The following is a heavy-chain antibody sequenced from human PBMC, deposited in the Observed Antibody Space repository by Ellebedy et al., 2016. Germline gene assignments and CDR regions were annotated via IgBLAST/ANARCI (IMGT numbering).Heavy chain of an antibody. CDR2: IYYSGST. CDR1: GGSISSSSYY. CDR3: ARGRRGYSYGYGGNWFDP. J-gene: IGHJ5*02. D-gene: IGHD5-18*01. Sequence: SETLSLTCTASGGSISSSSYYWGWIRQPPGKGLEWIGSIYYSGSTYYNPSLKSRVTISVDTSKNQFSLKLSSVTAADTAVYYCARGRRGYSYGYGGNWFDPWGQGTLVTVSS. V-gene: IGHV4-39*01.